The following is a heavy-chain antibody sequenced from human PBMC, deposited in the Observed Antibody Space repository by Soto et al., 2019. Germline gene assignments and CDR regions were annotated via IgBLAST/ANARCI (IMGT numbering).Heavy chain of an antibody. Sequence: ASVKGSCKACGDTFSDYYIHWVRQDPGQGLEWMGWINPNSGGTKYAPKFQGGVTMTRDTSITTAYMELSRLRSGDTAVYYCAREPAAAKPEGVDFWGQGTLVTV. CDR2: INPNSGGT. CDR3: AREPAAAKPEGVDF. J-gene: IGHJ4*02. CDR1: GDTFSDYY. D-gene: IGHD2-2*01. V-gene: IGHV1-2*02.